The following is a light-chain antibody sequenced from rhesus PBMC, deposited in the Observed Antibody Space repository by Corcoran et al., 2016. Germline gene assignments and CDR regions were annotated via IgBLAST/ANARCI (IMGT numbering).Light chain of an antibody. CDR1: QNIYSH. CDR3: QHYYNNPRT. V-gene: IGKV1S12*01. Sequence: DIQMTQSPSALSASVGDRVTISCRASQNIYSHLAWYQPKQGKAPKLLIDAASTLQSVIPSRFSGSKSGTDFTLTISSLQPEDSAAYYCQHYYNNPRTFGQGTKVEIK. J-gene: IGKJ1*01. CDR2: AAS.